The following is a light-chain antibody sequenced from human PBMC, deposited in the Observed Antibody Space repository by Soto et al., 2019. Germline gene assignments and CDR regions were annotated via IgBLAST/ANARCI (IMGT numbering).Light chain of an antibody. Sequence: DIQMTQSPSSLSASVGDRVTITCQASQAISNFLNWYQQKPGKAPKLLIYDASNLETGVPSRFSGSGSGTDFIFIINSLQPEDIATYYCQQYDNLPITFGPGTKVDIK. CDR3: QQYDNLPIT. J-gene: IGKJ3*01. CDR2: DAS. V-gene: IGKV1-33*01. CDR1: QAISNF.